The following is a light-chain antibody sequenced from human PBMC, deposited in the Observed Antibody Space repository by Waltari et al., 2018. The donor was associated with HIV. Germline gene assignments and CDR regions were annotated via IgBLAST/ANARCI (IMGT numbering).Light chain of an antibody. Sequence: QSALTQPPSASGSPGQSVTISCTGTSSDVGGYNYVSWYQQHPGKAPKLMIYEVSKRPSGVPDRFSGSESGNPASLTGSGLQAEDEADYYCSSYAGSNNVFGTGTKVTVL. CDR2: EVS. CDR3: SSYAGSNNV. J-gene: IGLJ1*01. CDR1: SSDVGGYNY. V-gene: IGLV2-8*01.